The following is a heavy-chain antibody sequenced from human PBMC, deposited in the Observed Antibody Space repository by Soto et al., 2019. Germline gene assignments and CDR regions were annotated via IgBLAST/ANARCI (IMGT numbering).Heavy chain of an antibody. V-gene: IGHV3-30*18. D-gene: IGHD3-10*01. Sequence: PGAALRLSGAASGFTFSSYGMRWVRQARVKGLEGVAVIAYDGSNKYYADSVQGRFTISGDNSKNTLYLQMNSLRAEDTAVYYCTKDHQVTMERAPRLYYGLDLWGQGTVVTVSS. CDR2: IAYDGSNK. CDR1: GFTFSSYG. CDR3: TKDHQVTMERAPRLYYGLDL. J-gene: IGHJ6*02.